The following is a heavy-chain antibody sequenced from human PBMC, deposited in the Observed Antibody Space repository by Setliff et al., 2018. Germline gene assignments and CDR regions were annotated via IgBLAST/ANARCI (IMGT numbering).Heavy chain of an antibody. D-gene: IGHD2-2*03. Sequence: GGSLRLSCTASGFTFNKHWMTWVRQAPGKGLEWVANIKQDGSEEYYVDSVRGRFTISRDNAHNSLYLQMNNLRVEDTAVYYCARDGYCSSTSCPGWFDPWGQGTLVTVSS. CDR1: GFTFNKHW. J-gene: IGHJ5*02. CDR2: IKQDGSEE. V-gene: IGHV3-7*03. CDR3: ARDGYCSSTSCPGWFDP.